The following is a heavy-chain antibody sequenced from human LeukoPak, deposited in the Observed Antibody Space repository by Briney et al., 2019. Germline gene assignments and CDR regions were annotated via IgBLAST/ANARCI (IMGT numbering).Heavy chain of an antibody. V-gene: IGHV4-59*08. D-gene: IGHD3-3*01. CDR3: ARGSPYDFWSGYHPTGVRFDP. J-gene: IGHJ5*02. Sequence: SETLSLTCTVSGGSISSYYWSWIRQPPGKGLEWIGYIYYSGSTYYNPSLKSRVTISVDTSKNQFSLKLSSVTAADTAVYYCARGSPYDFWSGYHPTGVRFDPWGQGTLVTVSS. CDR2: IYYSGST. CDR1: GGSISSYY.